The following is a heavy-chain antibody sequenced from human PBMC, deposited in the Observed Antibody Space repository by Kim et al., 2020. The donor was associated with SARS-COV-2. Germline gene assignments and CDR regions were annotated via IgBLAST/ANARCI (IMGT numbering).Heavy chain of an antibody. J-gene: IGHJ4*02. V-gene: IGHV3-11*05. D-gene: IGHD3-22*01. Sequence: RGRFTISRDNAKNSLYLQMSSLRAEDTAVYYCARAYGYYYDSSSYRQYDYWGQGTLVTVSS. CDR3: ARAYGYYYDSSSYRQYDY.